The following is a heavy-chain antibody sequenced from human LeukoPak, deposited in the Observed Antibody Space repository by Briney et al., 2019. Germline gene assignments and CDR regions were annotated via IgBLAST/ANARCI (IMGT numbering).Heavy chain of an antibody. CDR2: INPSGGST. J-gene: IGHJ4*02. V-gene: IGHV1-46*01. CDR1: GYTFTSYY. CDR3: ARDGGGVGYSYGKPYDY. D-gene: IGHD5-18*01. Sequence: ASVNVSCKASGYTFTSYYMHWVRQAPGQGLEWMGIINPSGGSTSYAQKFQGRVTMTRDTSTSTVYMELSSLRSEDTAVYYCARDGGGVGYSYGKPYDYWGQGTLVTVSS.